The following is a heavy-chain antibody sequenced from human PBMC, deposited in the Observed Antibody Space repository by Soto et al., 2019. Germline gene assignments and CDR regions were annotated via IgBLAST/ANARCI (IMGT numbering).Heavy chain of an antibody. Sequence: SETLSLTCAVSGGSISSGGYSWSWIRQPPGKGLEWIGYIYHSGSTYYNPSLKSRVTISVDTSKNQFSLKLSSVTAADTAVYYCASGSSGYDYGSYYYYGMDVWGQGTTVTVSS. CDR3: ASGSSGYDYGSYYYYGMDV. J-gene: IGHJ6*02. V-gene: IGHV4-30-2*05. CDR1: GGSISSGGYS. D-gene: IGHD5-12*01. CDR2: IYHSGST.